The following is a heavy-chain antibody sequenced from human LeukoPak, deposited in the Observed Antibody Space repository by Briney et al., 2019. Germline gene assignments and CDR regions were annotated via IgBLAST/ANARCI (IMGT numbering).Heavy chain of an antibody. D-gene: IGHD5-18*01. CDR3: AKYSYGFFDP. CDR1: GFAFRDFA. CDR2: ISGSGGST. Sequence: GGSLRLSCAVSGFAFRDFAMSWVRQAPGKGLEWVSAISGSGGSTYYADSVKGRFTISRDNSKNTLYLQMNSLRAEDTAVYYCAKYSYGFFDPWGQGTLVTVSS. V-gene: IGHV3-23*01. J-gene: IGHJ5*02.